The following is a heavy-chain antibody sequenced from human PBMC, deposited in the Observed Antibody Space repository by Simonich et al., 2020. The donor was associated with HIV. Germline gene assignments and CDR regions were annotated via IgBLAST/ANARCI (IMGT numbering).Heavy chain of an antibody. D-gene: IGHD2-15*01. CDR3: ARGSPQDPYYYYYYMDV. J-gene: IGHJ6*03. Sequence: QVQLVQSGAEVRKPGASVKVSCKASGYIFTSYGISWVRQAPGQGLEWMGWISAYNGNTNYEQKLQGRVTMTTDTSTSTAYMELRSLRSDDTAVYYCARGSPQDPYYYYYYMDVWGKGTTVTVSS. CDR1: GYIFTSYG. V-gene: IGHV1-18*01. CDR2: ISAYNGNT.